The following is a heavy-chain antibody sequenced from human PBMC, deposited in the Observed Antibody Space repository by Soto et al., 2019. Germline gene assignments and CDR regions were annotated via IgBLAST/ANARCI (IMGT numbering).Heavy chain of an antibody. J-gene: IGHJ5*02. D-gene: IGHD2-2*01. V-gene: IGHV1-69*12. CDR3: ARALQDIVFVPAAMGGNWFDP. Sequence: QVQLVQSGAEVKKPGSSVKVSCKASGGTFSSYAISWVRQAPGQGLEWMGGIIPIFGTANYAQKFQGRVTTTAEEPRGKAYMELSSLRSQDTAVYYCARALQDIVFVPAAMGGNWFDPWGQGTLVTVSS. CDR1: GGTFSSYA. CDR2: IIPIFGTA.